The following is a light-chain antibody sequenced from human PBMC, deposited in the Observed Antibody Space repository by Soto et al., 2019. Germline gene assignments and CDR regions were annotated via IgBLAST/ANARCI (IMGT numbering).Light chain of an antibody. CDR3: GTWDSSLSAGQVV. CDR1: SSNIGNNY. V-gene: IGLV1-51*01. Sequence: QSVLTQPPSVSAAPGQKGTISCSGSSSNIGNNYVSWYQQLPGTAPKLLIYDNNKRPSGIPDRFYGSKSGTSATLGITGLQTGDEADYYCGTWDSSLSAGQVVFGGGTKLTVL. J-gene: IGLJ2*01. CDR2: DNN.